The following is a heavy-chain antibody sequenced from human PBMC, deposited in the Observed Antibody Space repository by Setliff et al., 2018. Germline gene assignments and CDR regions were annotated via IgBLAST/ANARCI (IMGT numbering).Heavy chain of an antibody. J-gene: IGHJ4*02. CDR1: GGSINNYH. V-gene: IGHV4-59*01. CDR3: ARDKRQYNFWSGYYGSWGNYFDY. CDR2: VGYNGNT. Sequence: SETLSLTCTVSGGSINNYHWNWIRQPPGKGLEWIGYVGYNGNTHYNPSLNSRVTMSVDTSKNQFSLKLTSVSAADTAVYYCARDKRQYNFWSGYYGSWGNYFDYWGQGTLVTVSS. D-gene: IGHD3-3*01.